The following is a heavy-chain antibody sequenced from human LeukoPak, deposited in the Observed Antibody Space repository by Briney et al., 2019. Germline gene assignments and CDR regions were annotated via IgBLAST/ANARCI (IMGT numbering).Heavy chain of an antibody. J-gene: IGHJ5*02. D-gene: IGHD1-26*01. CDR3: ARHATTGFTVNRFDP. CDR2: INPGDSDT. V-gene: IGHV5-51*01. CDR1: GYRFTNYW. Sequence: GESLQISCATSGYRFTNYWISWVRRMPGKGLEFMGIINPGDSDTRYSPSLQGQVTISADKSFSTAYLQFHSLKASDTAMYYCARHATTGFTVNRFDPWGQGTLVTVFS.